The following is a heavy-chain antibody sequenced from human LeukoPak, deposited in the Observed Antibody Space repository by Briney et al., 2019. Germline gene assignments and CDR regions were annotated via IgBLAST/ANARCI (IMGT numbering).Heavy chain of an antibody. CDR3: ARGEGGGRYDFWSGYSTYYFDY. V-gene: IGHV4-38-2*01. D-gene: IGHD3-3*01. J-gene: IGHJ4*02. CDR1: GYSISSGYY. Sequence: PSETLSLTCAVSGYSISSGYYWGWIRRPPGKGLEWIGGIDHSGSTYYNPSLKSRVTISVDTSKNQFSLKLSSVTAADTAVYYCARGEGGGRYDFWSGYSTYYFDYWGQGTLVTVSS. CDR2: IDHSGST.